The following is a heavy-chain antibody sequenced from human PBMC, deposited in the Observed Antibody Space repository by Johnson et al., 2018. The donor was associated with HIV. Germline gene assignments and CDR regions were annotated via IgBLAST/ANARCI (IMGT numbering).Heavy chain of an antibody. D-gene: IGHD6-6*01. J-gene: IGHJ3*02. CDR1: GFIFDDYG. Sequence: VQLVESGGGVVRPGGSLRLSCTISGFIFDDYGMNWVRQAPGKGLEWVSGINWNGGSTGYADSVKGRFTISRDNAKNSLYLQMNSLGAEDTALYYCAGARVEYSSSGAFDIWGQGTMVTVSS. CDR3: AGARVEYSSSGAFDI. CDR2: INWNGGST. V-gene: IGHV3-20*04.